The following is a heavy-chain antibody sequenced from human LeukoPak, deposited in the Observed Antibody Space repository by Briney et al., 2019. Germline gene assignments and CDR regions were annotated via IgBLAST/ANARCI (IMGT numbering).Heavy chain of an antibody. CDR3: ARDPYVDIVATIRGDY. D-gene: IGHD5-12*01. Sequence: GRSLRLSCAASGFTFSSYAMHWVRQAPGKGLEWVAVISYDGSNKYYADSVKGRFTISRDNSKNTLYLQMNSLRAEDTAVYYCARDPYVDIVATIRGDYWGQGTLDTVSS. V-gene: IGHV3-30*04. J-gene: IGHJ4*02. CDR2: ISYDGSNK. CDR1: GFTFSSYA.